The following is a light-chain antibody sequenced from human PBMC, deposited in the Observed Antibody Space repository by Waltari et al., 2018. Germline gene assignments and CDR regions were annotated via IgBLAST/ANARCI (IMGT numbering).Light chain of an antibody. Sequence: QSVLTQPPSVSGTPGQTVIISCFGTNLNIGRTSVFWYPQLPGTAPKLLNYRDDPRPSGVPDRFSGSKSGTSASLAIRGLRSEDEADYYCAAWDDSLSVSYVFGSGTKVTV. V-gene: IGLV1-47*01. CDR3: AAWDDSLSVSYV. CDR2: RDD. CDR1: NLNIGRTS. J-gene: IGLJ1*01.